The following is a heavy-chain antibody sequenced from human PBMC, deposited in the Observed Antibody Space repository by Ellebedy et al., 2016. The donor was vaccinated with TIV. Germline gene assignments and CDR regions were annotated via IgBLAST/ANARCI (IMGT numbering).Heavy chain of an antibody. CDR2: IYHSGSA. CDR3: AREVWGHWYFDL. V-gene: IGHV4-30-2*01. Sequence: SETLSLTXAVSGGPISSSGYSWSWIRQPPGKGLEWVGYIYHSGSASYNPSLKSRVTISVDRSKKQFSPKLSSVTGADTAVYYCAREVWGHWYFDLWGRGTLVTVSS. J-gene: IGHJ2*01. CDR1: GGPISSSGYS. D-gene: IGHD3-16*01.